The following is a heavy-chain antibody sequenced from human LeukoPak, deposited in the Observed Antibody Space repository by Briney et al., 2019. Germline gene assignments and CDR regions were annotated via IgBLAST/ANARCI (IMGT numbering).Heavy chain of an antibody. J-gene: IGHJ4*02. CDR3: AKTFEDYYGSGTSEDGYFDY. D-gene: IGHD3-10*01. V-gene: IGHV3-23*01. CDR2: ISGSGGST. Sequence: GGSLRLSYAASGFTFSSYGMSWVRQAPGRGLEWVSAISGSGGSTYYADSVKGRFTISRDNSKNTLYLQMNSLRAEDTAVYYCAKTFEDYYGSGTSEDGYFDYWGQGTLVTVSS. CDR1: GFTFSSYG.